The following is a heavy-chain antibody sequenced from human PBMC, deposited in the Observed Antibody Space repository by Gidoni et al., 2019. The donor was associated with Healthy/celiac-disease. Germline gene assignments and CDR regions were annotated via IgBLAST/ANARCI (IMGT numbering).Heavy chain of an antibody. Sequence: QVQLQQWGAGLLKPSETLSLTCAVYGGSFSGYYWSWIRQPPGKGLEWIGEINHSGSTNYNPSLKSRVTISVDTSKNQFSLKLSSVTAADTAVYYCARGSPLWFGELLSGEGFDPWGQGTLVTVSS. J-gene: IGHJ5*02. CDR2: INHSGST. CDR3: ARGSPLWFGELLSGEGFDP. CDR1: GGSFSGYY. D-gene: IGHD3-10*01. V-gene: IGHV4-34*01.